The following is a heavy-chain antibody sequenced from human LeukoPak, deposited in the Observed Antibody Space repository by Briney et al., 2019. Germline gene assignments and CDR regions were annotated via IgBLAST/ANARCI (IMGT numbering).Heavy chain of an antibody. CDR2: IWYDGSNK. J-gene: IGHJ4*02. Sequence: PGRSLRLSCAASGFTFSSYGMHWVRQAPGKALEWLAVIWYDGSNKYYADSVKGRFTISRDNSKNTLSLQMNSLRAEDTAVYYCARDSFRYDSSGYYYGSTPSFDYWGQGTLVTVSS. CDR1: GFTFSSYG. V-gene: IGHV3-33*01. D-gene: IGHD3-22*01. CDR3: ARDSFRYDSSGYYYGSTPSFDY.